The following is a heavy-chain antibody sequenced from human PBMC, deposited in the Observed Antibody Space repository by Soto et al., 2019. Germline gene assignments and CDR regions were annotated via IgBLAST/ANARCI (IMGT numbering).Heavy chain of an antibody. CDR3: ARDVYYDSSGYYGLRYYYGMDV. Sequence: QVQLVQSGAEVKKPGSSVKVSCKASGGTFSSYAISWVRQAPGQGLEWMGGIIPIFGTANYEQKFQGRVTITADESTSTAYMELSSLRSEDTAVYYCARDVYYDSSGYYGLRYYYGMDVWGQGTTVTVSS. CDR1: GGTFSSYA. CDR2: IIPIFGTA. J-gene: IGHJ6*02. D-gene: IGHD3-22*01. V-gene: IGHV1-69*01.